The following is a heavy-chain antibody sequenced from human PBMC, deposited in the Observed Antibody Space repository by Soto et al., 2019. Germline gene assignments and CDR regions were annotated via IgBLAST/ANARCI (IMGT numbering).Heavy chain of an antibody. CDR2: ISYSGTT. D-gene: IGHD5-18*01. CDR1: GDSISSINNY. CDR3: ARGRGYSYGLDP. J-gene: IGHJ5*02. Sequence: SETLSLTCTVSGDSISSINNYWSWIRQPPGEGLEWIGFISYSGTTSYSPSLKSRVATSLDTSKNQFSLSLNFVTAADTAVYYCARGRGYSYGLDPWGQGSLVTVSS. V-gene: IGHV4-30-4*01.